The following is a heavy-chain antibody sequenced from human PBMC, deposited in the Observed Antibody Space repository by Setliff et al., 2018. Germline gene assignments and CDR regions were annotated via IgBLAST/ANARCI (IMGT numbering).Heavy chain of an antibody. CDR3: LRIRLVPHGHS. CDR1: GASISSDY. D-gene: IGHD2-15*01. J-gene: IGHJ4*02. CDR2: LFYSGST. Sequence: PSETLSLTCTVSGASISSDYWNWIRQPPGKGLEWLGYLFYSGSTNYNPSLRTRVSISVDTSKNHFSLRLSSVAATDTAVYYCLRIRLVPHGHSWGQGTLVTVSS. V-gene: IGHV4-59*08.